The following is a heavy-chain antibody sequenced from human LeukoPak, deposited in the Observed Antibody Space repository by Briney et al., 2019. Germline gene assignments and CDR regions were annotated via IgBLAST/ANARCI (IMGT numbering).Heavy chain of an antibody. D-gene: IGHD6-13*01. J-gene: IGHJ4*02. V-gene: IGHV1-46*01. Sequence: GASVKVSCKASGGTFSSYAISWVRQAPGQGLEWMGIINPSGGSTSYAQKFQGRVTMTRDTSTSTVYMELSSLTSEDTAVYYCARDFSWSVDYWGQGALVTVSS. CDR1: GGTFSSYA. CDR2: INPSGGST. CDR3: ARDFSWSVDY.